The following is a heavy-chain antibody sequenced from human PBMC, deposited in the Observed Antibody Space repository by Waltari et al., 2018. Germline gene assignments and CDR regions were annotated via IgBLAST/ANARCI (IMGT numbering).Heavy chain of an antibody. CDR1: GGSFSAFY. D-gene: IGHD6-13*01. Sequence: QVQLQQWGAGLVKTSETLSLTCAVYGGSFSAFYWSWIRQPPGKGLEWIGEIIYTGSTTYKPSLKSRVTISVDTSKNQFSLKLSSVTAADTAVYFCARKGYTSSWYNYWGQGTLVTVSS. J-gene: IGHJ4*02. CDR2: IIYTGST. CDR3: ARKGYTSSWYNY. V-gene: IGHV4-34*12.